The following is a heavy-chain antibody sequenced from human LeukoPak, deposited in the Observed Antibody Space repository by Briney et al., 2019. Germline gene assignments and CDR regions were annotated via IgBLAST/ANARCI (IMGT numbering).Heavy chain of an antibody. CDR2: MNPNSGNT. Sequence: VASVKVSCKASGYTFTSYDINWVRQATGQGPEWMGWMNPNSGNTGYAQKFQGRVTMTRSTAINTAYMELSSLRSEDTAVYYCARAPSGVGATRLNWFDPWGQGTLVTVSS. J-gene: IGHJ5*02. CDR1: GYTFTSYD. D-gene: IGHD1-26*01. CDR3: ARAPSGVGATRLNWFDP. V-gene: IGHV1-8*01.